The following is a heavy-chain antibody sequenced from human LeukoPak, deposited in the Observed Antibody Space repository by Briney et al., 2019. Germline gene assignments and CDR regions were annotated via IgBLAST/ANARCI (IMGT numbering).Heavy chain of an antibody. CDR3: ARQAVTEYYFDY. V-gene: IGHV4-39*01. J-gene: IGHJ4*02. Sequence: SETLSLTCTVSGGSISSSSYYWGWIRQPPGKGLEWIGNIYYSGSTYYNPSLRSRVTISVDTSKSQFSLKLSSVTAADTAVYYCARQAVTEYYFDYWGQGTLVTVSS. CDR2: IYYSGST. D-gene: IGHD4-23*01. CDR1: GGSISSSSYY.